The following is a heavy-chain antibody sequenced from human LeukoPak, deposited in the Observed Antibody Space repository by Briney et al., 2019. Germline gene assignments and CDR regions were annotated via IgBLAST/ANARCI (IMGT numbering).Heavy chain of an antibody. Sequence: GGSLRLSCAASGFTFSSYGMNWVRQAPGKGLEWVSSISSSSSYIYYADSVKGRFTISRDNAKNSLYLQMNSLRAEDTAVYYCARDGGIDAFDIWGQGTMVTVSS. CDR2: ISSSSSYI. J-gene: IGHJ3*02. CDR1: GFTFSSYG. V-gene: IGHV3-21*01. CDR3: ARDGGIDAFDI. D-gene: IGHD2-15*01.